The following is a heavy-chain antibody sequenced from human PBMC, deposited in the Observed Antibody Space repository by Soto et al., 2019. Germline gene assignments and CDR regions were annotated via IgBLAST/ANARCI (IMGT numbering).Heavy chain of an antibody. V-gene: IGHV1-2*02. CDR3: ARSSGSYSDFAF. D-gene: IGHD1-26*01. Sequence: QVQVVQSGAERTKPGASVKVSCTASGYTFTNYHIHWVRQAPGQGLEWLGWIDPNSGGTKYAQKFQGRATVTRDTSISTAYMERNSLRSDDTAVYSCARSSGSYSDFAFWGQGTLVTVSS. CDR2: IDPNSGGT. CDR1: GYTFTNYH. J-gene: IGHJ4*02.